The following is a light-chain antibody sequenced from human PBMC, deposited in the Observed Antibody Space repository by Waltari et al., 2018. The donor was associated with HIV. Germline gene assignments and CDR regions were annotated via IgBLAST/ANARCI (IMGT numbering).Light chain of an antibody. CDR3: YSTDSSGNHRV. CDR2: EDS. CDR1: ELPKQY. V-gene: IGLV3-10*01. Sequence: SYELPQPPSVSVSPGQTARITCPGDELPKQYAYWYHEKSGQAPVLVIYEDSKRPSGIPERFSGSSSGTMATLNISGAQVEDEADYDCYSTDSSGNHRVFGGGTKLTVL. J-gene: IGLJ3*02.